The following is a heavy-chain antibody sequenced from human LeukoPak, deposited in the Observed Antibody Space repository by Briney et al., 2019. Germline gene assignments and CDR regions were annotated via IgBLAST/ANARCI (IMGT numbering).Heavy chain of an antibody. CDR2: IYHSGST. CDR3: ARDRSVVWGDYGDYFLGKGGMDV. Sequence: SETLSLTCTVSGGSISSGGYSWSWIRQPPGKGLEWIGYIYHSGSTYYNPSLKSRVTISVDRSKNQFSLKLSSVTAADTAVYYCARDRSVVWGDYGDYFLGKGGMDVWGQGTTVTVSS. J-gene: IGHJ6*02. D-gene: IGHD4-17*01. V-gene: IGHV4-30-2*01. CDR1: GGSISSGGYS.